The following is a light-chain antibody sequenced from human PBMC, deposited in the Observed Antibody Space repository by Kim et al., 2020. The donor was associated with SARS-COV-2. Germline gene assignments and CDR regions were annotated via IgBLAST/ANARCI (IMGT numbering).Light chain of an antibody. CDR1: SSDVGNYDL. CDR3: CSYADYSTMI. Sequence: GPSITISCTGTSSDVGNYDLVSWYQHHPGKVPKLIISEVTKRPSGLSDRFSGSKSGNTASLTISGLQTEDEGDYYCCSYADYSTMIFGGGTQLTVL. V-gene: IGLV2-23*02. J-gene: IGLJ2*01. CDR2: EVT.